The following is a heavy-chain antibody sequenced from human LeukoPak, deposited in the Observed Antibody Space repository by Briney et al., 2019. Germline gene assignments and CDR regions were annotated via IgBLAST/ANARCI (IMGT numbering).Heavy chain of an antibody. Sequence: ASVKVSCKAPGYTFTGYYMHWVRQAPGQGLEWMGWISPYNGNTNYAQRLQGRVTMTTDTSTSTDFMELRSLRSDDTAVYYCARTVTAASLLFDYWGQGTLVTVSS. CDR1: GYTFTGYY. D-gene: IGHD2-21*02. CDR3: ARTVTAASLLFDY. CDR2: ISPYNGNT. V-gene: IGHV1-18*04. J-gene: IGHJ4*02.